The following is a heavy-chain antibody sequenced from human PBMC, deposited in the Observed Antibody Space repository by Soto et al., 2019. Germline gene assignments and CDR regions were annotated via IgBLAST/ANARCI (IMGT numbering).Heavy chain of an antibody. J-gene: IGHJ6*02. CDR2: ISYEGVNT. D-gene: IGHD1-26*01. CDR3: AKVKAGSSYYYYYGMDV. Sequence: GSLRLSCAASGFTFSNYGMHWVRQAPGKGLEWVAVISYEGVNTYYADSVKGRFTISRDNSKSTLYLQMNSLRPEDTAVYYCAKVKAGSSYYYYYGMDVWGQGTTVTVSS. V-gene: IGHV3-30*18. CDR1: GFTFSNYG.